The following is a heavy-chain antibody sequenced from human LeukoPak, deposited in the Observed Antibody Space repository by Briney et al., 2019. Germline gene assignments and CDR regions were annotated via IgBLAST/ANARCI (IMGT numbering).Heavy chain of an antibody. D-gene: IGHD3-10*01. CDR3: ARITMVRGTHAFDI. V-gene: IGHV3-66*01. Sequence: GGSLRLSCAASGLXVSNNYMSWVRQAPGKGLEWVSVIYSGDTTYYADSVKGRFTISRDNSKTTLYLQMNSLRAEDTAVYYCARITMVRGTHAFDIWGQVTMVTVSS. CDR2: IYSGDTT. J-gene: IGHJ3*02. CDR1: GLXVSNNY.